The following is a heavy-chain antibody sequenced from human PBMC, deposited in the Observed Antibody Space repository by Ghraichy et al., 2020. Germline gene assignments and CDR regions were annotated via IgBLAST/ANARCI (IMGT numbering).Heavy chain of an antibody. CDR1: GFTFSSYA. Sequence: LTCAASGFTFSSYAMSWVRQAPGKGLEWVSAISGSGGSTYYADSVKGRFTISRDNSKNTLYLQMNSLRAEDTAVYYCAKDRVAWYYGSGSYRDPYYYYGMDVWGQGTTVTVSS. V-gene: IGHV3-23*01. CDR2: ISGSGGST. CDR3: AKDRVAWYYGSGSYRDPYYYYGMDV. D-gene: IGHD3-10*01. J-gene: IGHJ6*02.